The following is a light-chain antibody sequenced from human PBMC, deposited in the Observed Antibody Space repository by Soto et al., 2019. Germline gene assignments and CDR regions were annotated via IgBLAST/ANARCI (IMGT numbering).Light chain of an antibody. CDR1: QGVSSY. Sequence: AIRMTQSPSSFSASTGDRVTITCRASQGVSSYLAWYQQKPGKAPKVLIYGASTLQSGVPPRFSGSGSGTDFTFTISRLQPEDFATYYCQQYHSYPLTFGQGTKVEIK. CDR2: GAS. J-gene: IGKJ1*01. V-gene: IGKV1-8*01. CDR3: QQYHSYPLT.